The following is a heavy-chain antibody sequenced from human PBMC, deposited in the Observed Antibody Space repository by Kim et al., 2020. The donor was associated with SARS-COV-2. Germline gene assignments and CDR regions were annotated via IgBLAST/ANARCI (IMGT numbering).Heavy chain of an antibody. D-gene: IGHD6-13*01. J-gene: IGHJ4*02. CDR3: ARDFEADSSSWYDY. V-gene: IGHV3-30*04. Sequence: GGSLRLSCAASGFTFSSYAMHWVRQAPGKGLEWVAVISYDGSNKYYADSVKGRFTISRDNSKNTLYLQMNSLRAEDTAVYYCARDFEADSSSWYDYWGQGTLVTVSS. CDR2: ISYDGSNK. CDR1: GFTFSSYA.